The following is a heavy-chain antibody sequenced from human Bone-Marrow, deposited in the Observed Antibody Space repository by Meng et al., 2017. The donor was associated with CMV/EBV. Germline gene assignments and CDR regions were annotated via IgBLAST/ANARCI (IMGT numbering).Heavy chain of an antibody. D-gene: IGHD2-2*02. CDR3: ARDPDCSRTNCYTSAYGMDV. J-gene: IGHJ6*02. CDR1: GYIFSSYG. Sequence: ASVKVSCKASGYIFSSYGISWVRQAPGQGLEWMGWISAYNGNTNFAQKLQGRVTMTTDTSTSTAYLELRSLRSDDTAVYYCARDPDCSRTNCYTSAYGMDVWGQGTKVTVSS. V-gene: IGHV1-18*01. CDR2: ISAYNGNT.